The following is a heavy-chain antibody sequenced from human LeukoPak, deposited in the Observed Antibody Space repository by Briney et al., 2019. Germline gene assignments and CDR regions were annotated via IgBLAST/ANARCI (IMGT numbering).Heavy chain of an antibody. CDR1: GGSISSYY. V-gene: IGHV4-59*01. D-gene: IGHD5-18*01. CDR3: ARGYLYYYMDV. J-gene: IGHJ6*03. Sequence: SETLSLTCTVSGGSISSYYWSWIRQPPGKGLELIGYFFYSGSTNYNPSLKSRVTISVDTSKNQFSLKLSSVTAADTAVYYCARGYLYYYMDVWGKGTTVTISS. CDR2: FFYSGST.